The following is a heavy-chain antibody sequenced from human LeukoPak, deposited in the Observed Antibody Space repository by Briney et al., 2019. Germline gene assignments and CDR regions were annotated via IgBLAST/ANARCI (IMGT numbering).Heavy chain of an antibody. CDR1: GGSFSVYY. CDR3: ARVQAGYSSGWYYFDY. CDR2: INHSGST. D-gene: IGHD6-19*01. V-gene: IGHV4-34*01. J-gene: IGHJ4*02. Sequence: PSETLSLTCAVYGGSFSVYYWSWIRQPPGKGLEWIGEINHSGSTNYNPSLKSRVTISVDTSKNQFSLKLSSVTAADTAVYYCARVQAGYSSGWYYFDYWGQGTLVTVSS.